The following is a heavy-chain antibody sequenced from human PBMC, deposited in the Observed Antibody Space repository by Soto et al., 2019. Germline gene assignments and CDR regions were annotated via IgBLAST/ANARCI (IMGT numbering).Heavy chain of an antibody. V-gene: IGHV3-11*06. CDR1: GFTFSDYY. Sequence: QVQLVESGGGLVKPGGSLRLSCAASGFTFSDYYMSWIRQAPGKGLEWVSYISSSSSYTNYADSVKGRFTISRDNAKNSLYLQMNSLRAEDTAVYYCARGGYYDGTSHDAFDIWGQGTMVTVSS. J-gene: IGHJ3*02. CDR3: ARGGYYDGTSHDAFDI. D-gene: IGHD3-22*01. CDR2: ISSSSSYT.